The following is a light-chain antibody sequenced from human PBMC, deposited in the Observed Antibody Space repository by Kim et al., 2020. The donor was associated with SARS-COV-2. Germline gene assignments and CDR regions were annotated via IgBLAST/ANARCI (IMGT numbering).Light chain of an antibody. CDR3: QAWDSSTVV. V-gene: IGLV3-1*01. CDR1: KLGDKY. CDR2: QDS. Sequence: SYELTQPPSVSVSPGQTANITCSGDKLGDKYACWYQQKPGQSPVLVIYQDSKRPSGIPERFSGSNSGNTATLTISETQALDEADYYCQAWDSSTVVFGGG. J-gene: IGLJ3*02.